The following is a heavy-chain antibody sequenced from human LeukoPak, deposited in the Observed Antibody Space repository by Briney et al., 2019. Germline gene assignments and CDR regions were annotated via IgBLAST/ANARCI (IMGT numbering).Heavy chain of an antibody. CDR1: GFSFSDYY. CDR2: ISSSGSTT. J-gene: IGHJ4*02. Sequence: GGSLRLSCAASGFSFSDYYMTWIRQAPGKGLEWVSYISSSGSTTHYADSVKGRFTISRDNAKNSLYVQMNNLRAEDTAVYYCARVPRSGGSIDYWGQGTLVTVSS. D-gene: IGHD6-19*01. CDR3: ARVPRSGGSIDY. V-gene: IGHV3-11*01.